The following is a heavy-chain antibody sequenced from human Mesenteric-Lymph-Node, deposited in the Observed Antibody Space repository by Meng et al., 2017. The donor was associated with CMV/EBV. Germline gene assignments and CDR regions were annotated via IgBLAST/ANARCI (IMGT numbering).Heavy chain of an antibody. J-gene: IGHJ4*02. CDR2: INTKSGNP. V-gene: IGHV7-4-1*02. CDR1: GYPFTSYS. CDR3: ARNHLWYGELYYSDY. Sequence: SGYPFTSYSIIWVRQAPGQGLEWMAWINTKSGNPTYAQDFKGRFVFSWDASVSTAYLQINSLEAEDTAMYYCARNHLWYGELYYSDYWGQGTLVTVSS. D-gene: IGHD3-10*01.